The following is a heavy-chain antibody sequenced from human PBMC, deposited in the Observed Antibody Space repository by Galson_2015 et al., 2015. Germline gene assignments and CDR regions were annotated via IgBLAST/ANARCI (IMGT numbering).Heavy chain of an antibody. CDR3: ARDGSSGYYQLGELDY. V-gene: IGHV5-51*01. CDR2: IYPGDSDT. Sequence: QSGAEVKKPGESLKISCKGSGYSFTSYWIGWVRQMPGKGLEWMGIIYPGDSDTRYSPSFQGQVTISADKSISTAYLQWSSLKASDTAMYYCARDGSSGYYQLGELDYWGQGTLVTVSS. J-gene: IGHJ4*02. D-gene: IGHD3-22*01. CDR1: GYSFTSYW.